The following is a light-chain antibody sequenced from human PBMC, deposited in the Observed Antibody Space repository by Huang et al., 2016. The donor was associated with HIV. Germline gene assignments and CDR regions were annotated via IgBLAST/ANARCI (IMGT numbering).Light chain of an antibody. Sequence: ERVMTQPPVTLSVSPGERATFSCRASQRISSKLAWYQQKPGQAPRLLIYGASTRDTGIPGRFSCSGSGKEFTLTTSSLQSEDFGVYYCQQYNNWPFTFGPGTRVDIK. CDR1: QRISSK. V-gene: IGKV3-15*01. CDR3: QQYNNWPFT. CDR2: GAS. J-gene: IGKJ3*01.